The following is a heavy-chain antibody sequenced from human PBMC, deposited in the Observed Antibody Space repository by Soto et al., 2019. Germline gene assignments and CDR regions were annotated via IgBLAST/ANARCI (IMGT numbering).Heavy chain of an antibody. CDR2: ISGSGGST. V-gene: IGHV3-23*01. J-gene: IGHJ5*02. D-gene: IGHD2-2*01. CDR1: GFTFSSYA. CDR3: ANDWGVVVPAAAWFDP. Sequence: AGGSLRLSCAASGFTFSSYAMSWVRQAPVKGLEWVSAISGSGGSTYYADSVKGRFTISRDNSKNTLYLQMNSLRAEDTAVYYCANDWGVVVPAAAWFDPWGQGTLVTVPQ.